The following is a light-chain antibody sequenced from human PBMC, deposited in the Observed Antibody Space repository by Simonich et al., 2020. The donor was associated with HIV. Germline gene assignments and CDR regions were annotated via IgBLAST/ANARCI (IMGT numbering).Light chain of an antibody. CDR3: QQYYNTLWT. V-gene: IGKV4-1*01. CDR1: QSVLYSSNNKTY. Sequence: DIVMTQSPDSLAVSLGERATINCKSSQSVLYSSNNKTYLAWYQQKPGQPPKLLIHWASSRESGVPDRVSGSGSGTYFTLTISSLQAEDVAVYYCQQYYNTLWTFGQGTKVEIK. CDR2: WAS. J-gene: IGKJ1*01.